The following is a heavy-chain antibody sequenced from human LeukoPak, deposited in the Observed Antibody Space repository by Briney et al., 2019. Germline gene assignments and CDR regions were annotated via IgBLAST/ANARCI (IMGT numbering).Heavy chain of an antibody. D-gene: IGHD3-10*01. Sequence: RGESLKISCKGSGYSFTSYWIGWVRQMPGKGLEWMGIIYPGDSDTRYSPSFQGQVTISADKSISTAYLQWSSLKASDTAMYYCAREGAYYYGSGSYSAHDAFDIWGQGTMVTVSS. CDR3: AREGAYYYGSGSYSAHDAFDI. J-gene: IGHJ3*02. CDR2: IYPGDSDT. CDR1: GYSFTSYW. V-gene: IGHV5-51*01.